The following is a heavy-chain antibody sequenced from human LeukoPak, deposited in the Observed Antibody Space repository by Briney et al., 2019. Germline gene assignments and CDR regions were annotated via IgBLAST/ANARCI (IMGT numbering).Heavy chain of an antibody. Sequence: GGSLRLSCAASGFTFSSYAMSWVRQAPGKGLEWVSAISGSGGSTYYADSVKGRFTISRDNSKNTLYLQMNSLRAEDTAVYYCAKGGYCSGGSCVYYFDYWGQGTLVTVSS. J-gene: IGHJ4*02. CDR2: ISGSGGST. V-gene: IGHV3-23*01. CDR1: GFTFSSYA. D-gene: IGHD2-15*01. CDR3: AKGGYCSGGSCVYYFDY.